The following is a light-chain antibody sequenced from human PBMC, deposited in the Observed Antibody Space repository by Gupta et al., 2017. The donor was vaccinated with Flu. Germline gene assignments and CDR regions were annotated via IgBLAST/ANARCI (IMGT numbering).Light chain of an antibody. V-gene: IGKV3-15*01. J-gene: IGKJ3*01. CDR2: GAS. CDR1: QSVRSN. CDR3: QQYNNWPPG. Sequence: EIVMTQSPATLSVSPGERATLSCRASQSVRSNLAWYQQKPGQAPRLLIYGASTRATGIPARFSGSGSGTEFTLTISSLQSEDFAVYSCQQYNNWPPGFGPGTKVDIK.